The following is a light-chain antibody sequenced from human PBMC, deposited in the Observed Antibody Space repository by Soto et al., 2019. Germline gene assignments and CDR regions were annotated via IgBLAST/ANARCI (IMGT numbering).Light chain of an antibody. J-gene: IGLJ2*01. Sequence: QSVLTQPPSASGAPGQRVTISCTGSSSNIGAGYDVHWYQQLPGTAPKLLIYVNNNRPSGVPDRFSGSKSGTSASLAITGLQAEDEADYYCQSYDSSLSGVLFGGGTQLTVL. CDR1: SSNIGAGYD. V-gene: IGLV1-40*01. CDR2: VNN. CDR3: QSYDSSLSGVL.